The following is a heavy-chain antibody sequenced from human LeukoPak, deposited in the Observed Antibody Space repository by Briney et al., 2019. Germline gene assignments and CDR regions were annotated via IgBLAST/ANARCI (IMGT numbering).Heavy chain of an antibody. CDR1: GYTFTSYY. CDR3: ARGPKADVLLWFGELRNEKPRFDP. Sequence: ASVKVSCKASGYTFTSYYMHWVRQAPQAPGQGLEWMGIINSSGGSTSYAQKFQGRVTMTRDTSTSTVYMELSSLSSEDTAVYYCARGPKADVLLWFGELRNEKPRFDPWGQGTLVTVSS. J-gene: IGHJ5*02. V-gene: IGHV1-46*01. CDR2: INSSGGST. D-gene: IGHD3-10*01.